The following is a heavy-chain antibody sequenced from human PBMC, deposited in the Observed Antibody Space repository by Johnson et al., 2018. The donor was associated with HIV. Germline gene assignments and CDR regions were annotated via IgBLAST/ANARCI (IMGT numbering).Heavy chain of an antibody. D-gene: IGHD6-13*01. Sequence: MLLVESGGGLVKPGGSLRLSCAASGFTLTNARMHWVRQAPGKGLVWVSRIKSKTDGGTTDYAAPVKGRFTISRDDSKNTLYLKMKSLKSEDTAVYYCLRSIPATGRDAFDVWGQGTMVTVSS. CDR1: GFTLTNAR. J-gene: IGHJ3*01. V-gene: IGHV3-15*07. CDR2: IKSKTDGGTT. CDR3: LRSIPATGRDAFDV.